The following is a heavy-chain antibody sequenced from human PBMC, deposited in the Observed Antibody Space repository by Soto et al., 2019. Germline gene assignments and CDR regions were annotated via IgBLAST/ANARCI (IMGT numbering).Heavy chain of an antibody. V-gene: IGHV3-13*01. CDR1: GFTFSSYD. D-gene: IGHD3-10*01. Sequence: PGGSLRLSCAASGFTFSSYDMHWVRQATGKGLDWVSAIGTAGDTYYPGSVKGRFTISRENAKNSLYLQMNSLRAGDTAVYYCARALLMVRPRSAYYYYGMDVWGQGTTVTVSS. CDR3: ARALLMVRPRSAYYYYGMDV. CDR2: IGTAGDT. J-gene: IGHJ6*02.